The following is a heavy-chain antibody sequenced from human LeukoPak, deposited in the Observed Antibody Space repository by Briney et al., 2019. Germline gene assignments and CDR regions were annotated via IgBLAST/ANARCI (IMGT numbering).Heavy chain of an antibody. D-gene: IGHD3-3*01. V-gene: IGHV4-4*07. Sequence: SETLSLTCTVSGGSISSYYWSWIRQPAGKGLEWIGRIYTSGSTNYNPSLKSRVTISVDKSKNQFSLKLSSVTAADTAVYYCARDMRFLEWFPHNHDAFDIWGQGTMVTVSS. CDR3: ARDMRFLEWFPHNHDAFDI. CDR2: IYTSGST. J-gene: IGHJ3*02. CDR1: GGSISSYY.